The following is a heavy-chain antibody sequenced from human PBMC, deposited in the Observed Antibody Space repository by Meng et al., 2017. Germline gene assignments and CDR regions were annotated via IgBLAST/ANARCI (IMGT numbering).Heavy chain of an antibody. Sequence: QGQLQQWGAGLFKPSETLSPTSTVYGASFSGHYWSWIRQGPVEGLEWIGEVSDGGYNKYNPALKSRVTVSGATTKNEVSLQLISVTDADTAVYYCARNRYDRSTHVFDPWGQGTLVTVSS. CDR1: GASFSGHY. D-gene: IGHD3-22*01. CDR3: ARNRYDRSTHVFDP. CDR2: VSDGGYN. J-gene: IGHJ5*02. V-gene: IGHV4-34*01.